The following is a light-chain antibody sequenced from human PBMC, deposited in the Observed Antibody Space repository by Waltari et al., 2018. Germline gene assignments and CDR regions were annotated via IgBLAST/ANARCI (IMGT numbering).Light chain of an antibody. V-gene: IGKV3-11*01. J-gene: IGKJ1*01. CDR1: PSVGTS. CDR3: QQRNTWPRT. CDR2: DAS. Sequence: EIFLTQSPATLSVSAGERAALSCRASPSVGTSLAWYQHRTGQAPRLLISDASKGAAGIPRRFSGSGSRTDFTLAIDTLEPEYFAVYYCQQRNTWPRTFGQGTKVEI.